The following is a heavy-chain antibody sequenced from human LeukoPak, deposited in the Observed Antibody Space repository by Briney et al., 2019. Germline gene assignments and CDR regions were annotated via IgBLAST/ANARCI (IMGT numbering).Heavy chain of an antibody. Sequence: GESLRLSCAASGFIFSSYAMSWVRQAPGKGLKWVSTITTGDGNTYYADSVKGRFTVSRDDSKNTLYLQMNSLRAEDTAVYYCAKGVQFDPWGQGTLVTVSS. CDR3: AKGVQFDP. J-gene: IGHJ5*02. D-gene: IGHD1-1*01. V-gene: IGHV3-23*01. CDR2: ITTGDGNT. CDR1: GFIFSSYA.